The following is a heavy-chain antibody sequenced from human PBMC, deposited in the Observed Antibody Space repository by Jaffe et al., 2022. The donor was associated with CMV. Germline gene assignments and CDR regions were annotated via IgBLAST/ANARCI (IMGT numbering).Heavy chain of an antibody. CDR1: GGSFSGYY. Sequence: QVQLQQWGAGLLKPSETLSLTCAVYGGSFSGYYWSWIRQPPGKGLEWIGEINHSGSTNYNPSLKSRVTISVDTSKNQFSLKLSSVTAADTAVYYCARGSGPAVYYGMDVWGQGTTVTVSS. CDR2: INHSGST. V-gene: IGHV4-34*01. CDR3: ARGSGPAVYYGMDV. D-gene: IGHD2-2*01. J-gene: IGHJ6*02.